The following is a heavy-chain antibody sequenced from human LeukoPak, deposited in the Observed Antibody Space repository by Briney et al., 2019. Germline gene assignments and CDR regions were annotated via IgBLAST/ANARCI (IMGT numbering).Heavy chain of an antibody. D-gene: IGHD3-22*01. Sequence: PGGSLRLSCAASGFTFSSYAMSWVRQAPGKGLEWVPAISGSGGSTYYADSVKGRFTISRDNSKNTLYLQMNSLRAEDTAVYYCAKDPRWLPYYFDYWGQGTLVTVSS. CDR2: ISGSGGST. CDR1: GFTFSSYA. V-gene: IGHV3-23*01. J-gene: IGHJ4*02. CDR3: AKDPRWLPYYFDY.